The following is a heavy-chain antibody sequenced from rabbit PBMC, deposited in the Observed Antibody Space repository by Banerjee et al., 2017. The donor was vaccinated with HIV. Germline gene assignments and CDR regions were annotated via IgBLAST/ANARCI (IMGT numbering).Heavy chain of an antibody. CDR2: FAVGGSDAP. Sequence: QSLEESGGGLVKPGASLTLTCTASGFSFSSGYDMCWVRQAPGKGLEWIACFAVGGSDAPYYASWAKGRFTFSKTSSTTVTLQMTSLTAADTATYFCARDLAGVVGWNFGLWGPGTLVTVS. CDR3: ARDLAGVVGWNFGL. V-gene: IGHV1S40*01. CDR1: GFSFSSGYD. D-gene: IGHD4-1*01. J-gene: IGHJ4*01.